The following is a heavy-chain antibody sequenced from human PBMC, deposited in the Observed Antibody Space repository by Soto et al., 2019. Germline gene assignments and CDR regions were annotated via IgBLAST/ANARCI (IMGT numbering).Heavy chain of an antibody. V-gene: IGHV1-46*01. CDR1: GYTFTSYY. CDR3: ARDMVGQERTRLTTQEEDY. CDR2: INPSGGST. Sequence: ASVKVSCKASGYTFTSYYMHWVRQAPGQGLEWMGIINPSGGSTSYAQKFQGRVTMTRDTSTSTVYMELSSLRSEDTAVYYCARDMVGQERTRLTTQEEDYWGQGTLVTVSS. D-gene: IGHD2-15*01. J-gene: IGHJ4*02.